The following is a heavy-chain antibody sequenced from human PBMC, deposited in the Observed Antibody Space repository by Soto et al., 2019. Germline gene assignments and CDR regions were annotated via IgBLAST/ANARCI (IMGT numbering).Heavy chain of an antibody. D-gene: IGHD6-13*01. Sequence: GGSLRLSCAASGFTFSSYGMHWVRQAPGKGLEWVAVISYDGSNKYYADSVKGRFTISRDNSKNTLYLQMNSLGAEDTAVYYCAKPVRRAAAPLSADAFDIWGQGTMVTVSS. CDR2: ISYDGSNK. CDR3: AKPVRRAAAPLSADAFDI. J-gene: IGHJ3*02. V-gene: IGHV3-30*18. CDR1: GFTFSSYG.